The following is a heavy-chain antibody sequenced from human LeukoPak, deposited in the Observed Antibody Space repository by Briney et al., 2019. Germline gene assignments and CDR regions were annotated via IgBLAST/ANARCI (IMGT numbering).Heavy chain of an antibody. J-gene: IGHJ5*02. CDR1: GFTFSGYY. CDR3: VRVVPLDNSGPT. V-gene: IGHV3-74*01. D-gene: IGHD3-22*01. CDR2: IKSDGSTT. Sequence: PGGSLRLSCAASGFTFSGYYMHWVRQAPGKGLVWVSRIKSDGSTTNYADSVKGRFTISRDNAKNTLYLQMNSLRAEDTAVYYCVRVVPLDNSGPTWGQGTLVTVSS.